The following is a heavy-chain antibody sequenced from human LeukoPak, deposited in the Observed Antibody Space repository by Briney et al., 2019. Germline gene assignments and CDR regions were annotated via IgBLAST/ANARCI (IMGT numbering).Heavy chain of an antibody. CDR1: GCTFSRYN. Sequence: GGSLRLSCASSGCTFSRYNMHWVRQAAGKALEFISHISSSGSTIYYADSVKGRFTISRDNTNNSFYLQMNSLRAEDTAVYYCATEGYYYDSGGFSLFDYWGQGTLVTVSS. J-gene: IGHJ4*02. CDR2: ISSSGSTI. V-gene: IGHV3-48*01. D-gene: IGHD3-22*01. CDR3: ATEGYYYDSGGFSLFDY.